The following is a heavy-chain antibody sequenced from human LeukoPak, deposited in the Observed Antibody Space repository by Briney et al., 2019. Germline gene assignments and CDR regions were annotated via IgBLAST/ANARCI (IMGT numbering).Heavy chain of an antibody. J-gene: IGHJ5*02. CDR2: IDPSDSHT. D-gene: IGHD4-23*01. CDR3: ARRTTHDYGGP. CDR1: GYSFTNYW. V-gene: IGHV5-10-1*01. Sequence: GESLMISCKGSGYSFTNYWIIWVRQLPGKGLEWMGEIDPSDSHTNYSPSFQGHITISIDKSITTAYLQWSSLKASDTAMYYCARRTTHDYGGPWGQGTLVTVSS.